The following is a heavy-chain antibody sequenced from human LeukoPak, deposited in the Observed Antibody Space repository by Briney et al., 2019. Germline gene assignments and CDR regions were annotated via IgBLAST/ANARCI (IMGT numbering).Heavy chain of an antibody. CDR1: GFIFRNYG. V-gene: IGHV3-33*01. CDR2: IWYDGSNK. J-gene: IGHJ4*02. D-gene: IGHD3-22*01. CDR3: ARDGPRDDSSGYFPYYFDY. Sequence: PGGSLRLSCAASGFIFRNYGMHWVRQAPGKGLEWVAVIWYDGSNKYYADSVKGRFTISRDNSKNTLYLQMNSLRAEDTAVYYCARDGPRDDSSGYFPYYFDYWGQGTLVTVSS.